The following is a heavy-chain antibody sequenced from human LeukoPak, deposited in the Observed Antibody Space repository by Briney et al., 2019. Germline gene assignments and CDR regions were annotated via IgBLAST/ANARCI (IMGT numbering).Heavy chain of an antibody. CDR3: ARRSIAAAGSVVIDYYYYMDV. CDR1: GYTFTSYY. V-gene: IGHV1-46*01. CDR2: INPSGGST. D-gene: IGHD6-13*01. J-gene: IGHJ6*03. Sequence: ASVKVSCKASGYTFTSYYMHWVRQAPGQGLEWMGIINPSGGSTSYAQKFQGRVTMTRDTSTSTVYMELGSLRSEDTAVYYCARRSIAAAGSVVIDYYYYMDVWGKGTTVTVSS.